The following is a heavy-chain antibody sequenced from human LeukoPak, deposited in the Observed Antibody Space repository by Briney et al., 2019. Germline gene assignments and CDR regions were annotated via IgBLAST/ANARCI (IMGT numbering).Heavy chain of an antibody. Sequence: SVKVSCKASGGTFSSYAISWVRQATGQGLEWMGRTIPIFGTANYAQKFQGRVTITTDESTSTAYMELSSLRSEDTAVYYCARDKIRRDGNRDSYWGQGTLVTVSS. CDR3: ARDKIRRDGNRDSY. D-gene: IGHD5-24*01. J-gene: IGHJ4*02. V-gene: IGHV1-69*05. CDR2: TIPIFGTA. CDR1: GGTFSSYA.